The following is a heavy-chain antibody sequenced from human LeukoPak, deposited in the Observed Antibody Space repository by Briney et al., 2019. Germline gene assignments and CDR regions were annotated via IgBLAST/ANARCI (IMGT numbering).Heavy chain of an antibody. J-gene: IGHJ6*02. V-gene: IGHV4-34*01. D-gene: IGHD2-8*01. CDR2: INHSGST. CDR1: GGSFSGYY. CDR3: ARMKGVGMVFYYYYGMDV. Sequence: SETLSLTCAVYGGSFSGYYWSWIRQPPGKGLEWIGEINHSGSTNYNPSLKSRVTISVDTSKNQFSLKLSSVTAADTAVYYCARMKGVGMVFYYYYGMDVWGQGTTVTVSS.